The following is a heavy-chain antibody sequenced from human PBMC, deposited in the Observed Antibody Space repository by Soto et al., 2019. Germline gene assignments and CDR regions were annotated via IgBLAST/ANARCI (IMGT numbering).Heavy chain of an antibody. CDR3: ARDWGKYSGTYYYSYYVRDV. J-gene: IGHJ6*02. D-gene: IGHD1-26*01. Sequence: QVQLVQSGAEVKKPGSSVKVSCKASGGTFSSYAISWVRQAPGQGLEWMGGIIPIFGTANYAQKFQGRVTITADESTNTAYMELSSLRSEKTAVYYCARDWGKYSGTYYYSYYVRDVWGQGPTVTVSS. CDR2: IIPIFGTA. CDR1: GGTFSSYA. V-gene: IGHV1-69*01.